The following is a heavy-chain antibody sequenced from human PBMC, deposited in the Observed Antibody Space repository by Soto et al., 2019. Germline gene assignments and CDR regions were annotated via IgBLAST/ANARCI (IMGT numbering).Heavy chain of an antibody. Sequence: PWGSLRLSCAASGFTFSSYAMSWVRQAPGKGLEWVSAISGSGGSTYYADSVKGRFTISRDNSKNTLYLQMNSLRAEDTAVYYCAKQLVLGYYYYYGMDVWGQGTTVTVSS. D-gene: IGHD6-6*01. J-gene: IGHJ6*02. CDR3: AKQLVLGYYYYYGMDV. CDR2: ISGSGGST. CDR1: GFTFSSYA. V-gene: IGHV3-23*01.